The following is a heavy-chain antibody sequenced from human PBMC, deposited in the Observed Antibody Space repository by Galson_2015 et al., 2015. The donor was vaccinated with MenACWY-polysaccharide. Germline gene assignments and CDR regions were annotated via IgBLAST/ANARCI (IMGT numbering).Heavy chain of an antibody. D-gene: IGHD3-9*01. J-gene: IGHJ4*02. CDR1: GYIFTNNG. Sequence: SVKVSCKASGYIFTNNGMHWVRQAPGQRLEWMGWINAGNGDTRYSQNFQDRVTITRDTSANTVYMELSSLRSEDTAVYFCARDVDKTGYYFDYWGQGTLVTVSS. CDR2: INAGNGDT. CDR3: ARDVDKTGYYFDY. V-gene: IGHV1-3*01.